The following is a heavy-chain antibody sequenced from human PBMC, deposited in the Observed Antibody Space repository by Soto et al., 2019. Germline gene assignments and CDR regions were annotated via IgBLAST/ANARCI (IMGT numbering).Heavy chain of an antibody. CDR2: IYHSGST. CDR3: ARDLRRAVVELFDS. V-gene: IGHV4-4*02. Sequence: SETLSLTGAVSGVSITSTTWWSWVRQPPGKGLEWIGEIYHSGSTNYNPSLKSRVTISVDKSKNQFSLQLSSVTAADTAVYYCARDLRRAVVELFDSWGQGTLVTVSS. D-gene: IGHD3-10*01. CDR1: GVSITSTTW. J-gene: IGHJ4*02.